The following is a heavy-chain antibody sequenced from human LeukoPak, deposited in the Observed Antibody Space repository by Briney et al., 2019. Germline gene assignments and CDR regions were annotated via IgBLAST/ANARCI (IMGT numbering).Heavy chain of an antibody. Sequence: GGSLRLSCAASGFTFSSYSMNWVRQAPGKGLEWVSSISGSSYYIYYADSVKGRFTISRDNAKNSLYLQMNSLRAEDTAVYYCASNGITIFGVDPYYFDYWGQGTLVTVSS. CDR2: ISGSSYYI. CDR3: ASNGITIFGVDPYYFDY. J-gene: IGHJ4*02. D-gene: IGHD3-3*01. CDR1: GFTFSSYS. V-gene: IGHV3-21*01.